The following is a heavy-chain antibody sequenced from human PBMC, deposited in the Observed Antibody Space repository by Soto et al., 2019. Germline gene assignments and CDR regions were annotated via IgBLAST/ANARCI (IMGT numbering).Heavy chain of an antibody. J-gene: IGHJ4*02. CDR2: IKQDGSEK. CDR1: GFTFSSYW. V-gene: IGHV3-7*03. CDR3: ARVSPPSSHCSGGSCYYGY. Sequence: EVQLVESGGGLVQPGGSLRLSCAASGFTFSSYWMSWVRQAPGKGLEWVANIKQDGSEKYYVDSVKGRFTISRDNAKNSLYLQMNSLRGEDTAVYYCARVSPPSSHCSGGSCYYGYWGQGTLVTVSS. D-gene: IGHD2-15*01.